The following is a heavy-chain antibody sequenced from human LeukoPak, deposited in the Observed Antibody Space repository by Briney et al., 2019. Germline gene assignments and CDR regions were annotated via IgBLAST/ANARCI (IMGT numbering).Heavy chain of an antibody. CDR3: ARDLSGLPRYDFWSGYSVYYYYYMDV. CDR1: GFTFSSYW. J-gene: IGHJ6*03. D-gene: IGHD3-3*01. V-gene: IGHV3-7*01. CDR2: IKQDGSEK. Sequence: PGGSLRLSCAASGFTFSSYWMSWVRQAPGKGLEWVANIKQDGSEKYYVDSVKGRFTISRDNAKNSLYLQMNSLRAEDTAVYYCARDLSGLPRYDFWSGYSVYYYYYMDVWGKGTTVTVSS.